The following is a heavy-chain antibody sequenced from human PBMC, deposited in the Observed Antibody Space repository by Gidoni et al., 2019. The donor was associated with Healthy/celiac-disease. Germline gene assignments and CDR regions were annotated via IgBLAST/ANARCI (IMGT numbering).Heavy chain of an antibody. CDR2: IVVGSGNT. Sequence: QMQLVQSGPEVKKPGTSVKVSCKASGFTFTSSAMQWVRQARGQRLEWIGWIVVGSGNTNYAQKFQERVTITRDMSTSTAYMELSSLRSEDTAVYYCAAETLGYCSSTSCYQPKNGFDPWGQGTLVTVSS. D-gene: IGHD2-2*01. CDR1: GFTFTSSA. CDR3: AAETLGYCSSTSCYQPKNGFDP. J-gene: IGHJ5*02. V-gene: IGHV1-58*02.